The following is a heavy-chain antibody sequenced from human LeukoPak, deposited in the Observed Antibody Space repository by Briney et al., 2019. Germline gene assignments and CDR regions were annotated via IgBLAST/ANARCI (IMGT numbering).Heavy chain of an antibody. Sequence: SETLSLTCTVSGGSISSYYWSWIRQPAGKGLEWIGRTYSSGGTDYNPSLKSRVTMSVDTSRNQFSLKLSSVTAADTAVYYCARGIAAASERAFDIWGQGTMVTVS. V-gene: IGHV4-4*07. CDR3: ARGIAAASERAFDI. CDR1: GGSISSYY. D-gene: IGHD6-13*01. CDR2: TYSSGGT. J-gene: IGHJ3*02.